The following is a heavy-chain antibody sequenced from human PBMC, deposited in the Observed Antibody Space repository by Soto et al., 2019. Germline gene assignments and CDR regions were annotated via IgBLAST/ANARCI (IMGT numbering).Heavy chain of an antibody. CDR2: IYYSGIT. Sequence: PSETLSLTCTVSGGSINSYYWSWIRQPPGKGLEWIGYIYYSGITNYSPSLKSRVTISVDTSKNQFSLKLSSVTAADTAVYYCARYKSNYYYGMDVWGQGTTVTVSS. D-gene: IGHD1-20*01. V-gene: IGHV4-59*01. CDR3: ARYKSNYYYGMDV. J-gene: IGHJ6*02. CDR1: GGSINSYY.